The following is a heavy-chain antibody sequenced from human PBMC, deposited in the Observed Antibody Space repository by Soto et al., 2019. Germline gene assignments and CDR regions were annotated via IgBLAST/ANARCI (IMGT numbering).Heavy chain of an antibody. Sequence: SETLSLPCTVSGGSISRGGFHWSWIRQHPGKGLEWIGYIYYSGSTYYNPSLKSRVTISVDTSKNQFSLKLSSVTAADTAVYYCARCVGYFDYWGQGTLVTVSS. CDR3: ARCVGYFDY. V-gene: IGHV4-31*03. D-gene: IGHD1-26*01. J-gene: IGHJ4*02. CDR1: GGSISRGGFH. CDR2: IYYSGST.